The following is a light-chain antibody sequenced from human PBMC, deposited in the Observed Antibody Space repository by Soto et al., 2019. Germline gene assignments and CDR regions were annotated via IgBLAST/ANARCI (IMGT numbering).Light chain of an antibody. V-gene: IGKV1D-16*01. CDR1: QGISSC. Sequence: DIQMTQSPASLSASVGDRVTLSCRASQGISSCLAWYQQKPEQAPKPLIYAASSLHSGVPSRFSGSGSGTDFTLTISSLQSEDVATYYCQKYNNAPLTFGGGTKVDIK. J-gene: IGKJ4*01. CDR2: AAS. CDR3: QKYNNAPLT.